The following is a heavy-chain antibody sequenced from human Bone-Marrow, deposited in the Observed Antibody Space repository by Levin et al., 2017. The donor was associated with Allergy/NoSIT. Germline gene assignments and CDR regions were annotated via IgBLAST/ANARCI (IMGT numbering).Heavy chain of an antibody. J-gene: IGHJ2*01. CDR2: MNPGSGNA. V-gene: IGHV1-8*01. CDR3: ARGNLRAGDTKISHWYFEF. Sequence: PEASVKVSCRTSGYTFTTYDINWVRQGTGPGLEWMGWMNPGSGNAGYAQKFQGRVTLTRTTSISTVYMELTGLTSDDTAVYYCARGNLRAGDTKISHWYFEFWGLGTQVIVSS. D-gene: IGHD1-26*01. CDR1: GYTFTTYD.